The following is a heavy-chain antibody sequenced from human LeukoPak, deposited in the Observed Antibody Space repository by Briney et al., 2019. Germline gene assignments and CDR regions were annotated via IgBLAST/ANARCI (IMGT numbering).Heavy chain of an antibody. D-gene: IGHD3-3*01. CDR1: TFTFSNYW. V-gene: IGHV3-7*03. CDR2: IKQDGSEK. CDR3: TTGYDFWSGYLVQPHFQH. Sequence: GGSLRLSCAASTFTFSNYWMSWVRQAPGKGLEWVANIKQDGSEKYYVDSVKGRFTISRDNAKTSLYLQMNSLRAEDTAVYYCTTGYDFWSGYLVQPHFQHWGQGTLVTVSS. J-gene: IGHJ1*01.